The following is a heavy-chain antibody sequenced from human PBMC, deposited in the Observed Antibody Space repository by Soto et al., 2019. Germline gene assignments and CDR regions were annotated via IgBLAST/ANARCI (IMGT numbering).Heavy chain of an antibody. CDR3: TRCGCGGSPDDIINEY. CDR1: GFTFSSHW. J-gene: IGHJ4*02. Sequence: EVQLVESGGGLVQPGGSLRLSCAASGFTFSSHWMSWVRQAPGKGLEWVANIKQDGGVKYYVDSVKGRFTISRANAKNLVYLEMSSPRAEDTAMYYCTRCGCGGSPDDIINEYWGQGTLVIVSS. CDR2: IKQDGGVK. V-gene: IGHV3-7*01. D-gene: IGHD2-15*01.